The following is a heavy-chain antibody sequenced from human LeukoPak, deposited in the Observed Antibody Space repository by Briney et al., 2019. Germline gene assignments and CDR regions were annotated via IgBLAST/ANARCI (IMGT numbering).Heavy chain of an antibody. CDR2: LSYSGST. CDR1: GGSISSGRYY. Sequence: PSETLSLTCTVSGGSISSGRYYWGWIRQPPGKGLEWIGSLSYSGSTYYNPSLESRVTIYGDTSKNQVSLKVTSLTASDTAVYYCARHFSSGWDYFDYWGQGTLVTVSS. V-gene: IGHV4-39*01. J-gene: IGHJ4*02. CDR3: ARHFSSGWDYFDY. D-gene: IGHD6-19*01.